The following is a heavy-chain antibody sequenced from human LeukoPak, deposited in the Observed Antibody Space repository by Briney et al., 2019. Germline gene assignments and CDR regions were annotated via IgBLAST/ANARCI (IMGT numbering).Heavy chain of an antibody. V-gene: IGHV4-34*01. Sequence: GSLRLSCAASGFTFSSYWMSWIRQPPGKGLEWIGEINHSGSTNYNPSLKSRVTISVDTSKNQFSLKLSSVTAADTAVYYCARGRVVLRFLEWLPRSYYFDYWGQGTLVTVSS. CDR1: GFTFSSYW. CDR2: INHSGST. CDR3: ARGRVVLRFLEWLPRSYYFDY. D-gene: IGHD3-3*01. J-gene: IGHJ4*02.